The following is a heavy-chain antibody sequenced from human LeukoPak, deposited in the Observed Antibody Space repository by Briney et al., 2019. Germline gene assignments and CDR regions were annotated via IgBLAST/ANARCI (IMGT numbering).Heavy chain of an antibody. CDR2: ISGSGGST. CDR1: GFTFSSYA. V-gene: IGHV3-23*01. D-gene: IGHD1-7*01. CDR3: AKDTQLELRPNWFDP. Sequence: GGSLRPSCAASGFTFSSYAMSWVRQAPGKGLEWVSAISGSGGSTYYADSVKGRFTISRDNSKNTLYLQMNSLRAEDTAVYYCAKDTQLELRPNWFDPWGQGTLVTVSS. J-gene: IGHJ5*02.